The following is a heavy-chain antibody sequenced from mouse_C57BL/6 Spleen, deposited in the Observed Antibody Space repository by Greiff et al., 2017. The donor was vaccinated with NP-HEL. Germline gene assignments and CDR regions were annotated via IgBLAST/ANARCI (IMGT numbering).Heavy chain of an antibody. CDR3: AREGYGNFDY. V-gene: IGHV5-4*01. CDR2: ISDGGSYT. J-gene: IGHJ2*01. Sequence: EVQGVESGGGLVKPGGSLKLSCAASGFTFSSYAMSWVRQTPEKRLEWVATISDGGSYTYYPDNVKGRFTISRDNAKNNLYLQMSHLKSEDTAMYYCAREGYGNFDYWGQGTTLTVSS. D-gene: IGHD1-1*01. CDR1: GFTFSSYA.